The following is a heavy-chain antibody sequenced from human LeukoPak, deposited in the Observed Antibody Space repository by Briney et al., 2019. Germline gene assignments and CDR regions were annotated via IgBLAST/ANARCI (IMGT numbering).Heavy chain of an antibody. CDR3: ARDVRSYYYYMDV. V-gene: IGHV3-48*01. J-gene: IGHJ6*03. Sequence: TGGSLRLSCAASGFTFSSYSMNWVRQAPGKGLEWVSYISSSSSTIYYADSVKGRFTISRDNAKNSLYLQMNSLRAEDTAVYYCARDVRSYYYYMDVWGKGTTVTVSS. D-gene: IGHD3-3*01. CDR2: ISSSSSTI. CDR1: GFTFSSYS.